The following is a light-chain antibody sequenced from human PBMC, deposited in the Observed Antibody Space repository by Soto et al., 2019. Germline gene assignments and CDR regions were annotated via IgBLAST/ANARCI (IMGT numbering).Light chain of an antibody. Sequence: QAVLTQAPSVSGAPGQRVTISCTGSSSNIGAGFDVHWYQQRTGTAPKLLIFGNSNRPSGVPDRFTGSKSGTSASLAITGLQAEDEADYYCQSFDRSLSVLFGGGTKVTVL. CDR3: QSFDRSLSVL. J-gene: IGLJ2*01. V-gene: IGLV1-40*01. CDR1: SSNIGAGFD. CDR2: GNS.